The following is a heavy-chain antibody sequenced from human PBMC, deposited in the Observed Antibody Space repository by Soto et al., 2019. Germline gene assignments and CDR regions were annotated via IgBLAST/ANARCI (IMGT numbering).Heavy chain of an antibody. Sequence: ASVKVSCKAFGYTFTGYYIHWVRQAPGQGLEWMAYIDPNGGATKYAQKFQGLVTLTRDTSIRTAYMELTSLRSDDTAVYYCARGGGTIFAPLPWGQGTLVTVSS. CDR3: ARGGGTIFAPLP. V-gene: IGHV1-2*04. CDR1: GYTFTGYY. D-gene: IGHD1-1*01. J-gene: IGHJ5*02. CDR2: IDPNGGAT.